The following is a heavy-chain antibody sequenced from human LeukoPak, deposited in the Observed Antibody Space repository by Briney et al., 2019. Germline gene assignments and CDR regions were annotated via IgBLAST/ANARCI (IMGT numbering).Heavy chain of an antibody. CDR3: AKGHRYCTSGNCNSAVDY. Sequence: GGSLRLSCAASGFTFSSYWMHWVRQAPGKGLVWVARINTHGSSTSYGVSVKGRFTISRDNSKNTLYLQMNSLGAEDTAVYYCAKGHRYCTSGNCNSAVDYWGQGTLVTVSS. V-gene: IGHV3-74*01. D-gene: IGHD2-15*01. CDR2: INTHGSST. J-gene: IGHJ4*02. CDR1: GFTFSSYW.